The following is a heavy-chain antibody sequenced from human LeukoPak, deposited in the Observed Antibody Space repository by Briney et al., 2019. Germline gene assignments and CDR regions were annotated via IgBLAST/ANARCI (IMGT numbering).Heavy chain of an antibody. Sequence: GGSLRLSWAASGXSVSNNYLSWVRQAPGKGLEWVSVIYSGGSTFYADSVKGRFTISRDNSKNTLYLQMNSLRAEDTAVYYCASDSYSPEYFQHWGQDTLVTVSS. D-gene: IGHD2-15*01. J-gene: IGHJ1*01. V-gene: IGHV3-66*01. CDR3: ASDSYSPEYFQH. CDR1: GXSVSNNY. CDR2: IYSGGST.